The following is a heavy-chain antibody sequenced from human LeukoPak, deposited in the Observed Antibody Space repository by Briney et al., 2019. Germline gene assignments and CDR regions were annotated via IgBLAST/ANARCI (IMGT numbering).Heavy chain of an antibody. V-gene: IGHV3-7*03. CDR1: GFTFTTYW. Sequence: GGSLTLSCAASGFTFTTYWMSWIRQAPGKGLEWVANTNQDGTDKYYVDSVKGRFTFSRDNAQNSLYLQMSSLRVEDTAVYYCVTYSTGLYKGLEFWGQGTQVTVSS. D-gene: IGHD2-8*02. CDR2: TNQDGTDK. J-gene: IGHJ4*02. CDR3: VTYSTGLYKGLEF.